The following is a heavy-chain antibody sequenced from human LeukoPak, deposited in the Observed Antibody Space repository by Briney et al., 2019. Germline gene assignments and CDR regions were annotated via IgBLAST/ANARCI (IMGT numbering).Heavy chain of an antibody. CDR2: ISGSGSST. CDR1: GFTFSSDA. CDR3: AKVKGYSYGAFDY. V-gene: IGHV3-23*01. D-gene: IGHD5-18*01. J-gene: IGHJ4*02. Sequence: GGSLRLSCAASGFTFSSDAMSWVRQAPGKGLEWVSDISGSGSSTYYADSVKGRFTISRDNSKNTLYLQMNSLRAEDTAVFYCAKVKGYSYGAFDYWGQGTLVTVSS.